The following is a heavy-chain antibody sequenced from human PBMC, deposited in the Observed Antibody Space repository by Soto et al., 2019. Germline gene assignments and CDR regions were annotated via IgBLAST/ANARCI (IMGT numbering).Heavy chain of an antibody. CDR3: AREYTAWPLAYGLDV. D-gene: IGHD2-2*02. CDR1: GFTFSTYS. J-gene: IGHJ6*02. V-gene: IGHV3-21*01. CDR2: ISSRSDI. Sequence: GGSLRLSCVGSGFTFSTYSINRVRQAPGKGLEWVSSISSRSDIYYADSVKDRFTISRDNAKNSVSLQMNSLRAEDTADYYCAREYTAWPLAYGLDVWGQGTTVTVSS.